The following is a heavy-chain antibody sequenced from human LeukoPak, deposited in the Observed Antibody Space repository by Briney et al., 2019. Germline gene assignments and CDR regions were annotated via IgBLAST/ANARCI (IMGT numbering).Heavy chain of an antibody. CDR3: ARDRGYSSSWYNFDY. CDR1: GFTFSSYS. Sequence: GGSLRLSCAASGFTFSSYSMNWVRQAPGKGLEWVSYISSSSGTIYYADSVKGRFTISRDNAKNSLYLQMNSLRAEDTAVYYCARDRGYSSSWYNFDYWGQGTLVTVSS. CDR2: ISSSSGTI. V-gene: IGHV3-48*01. J-gene: IGHJ4*02. D-gene: IGHD6-13*01.